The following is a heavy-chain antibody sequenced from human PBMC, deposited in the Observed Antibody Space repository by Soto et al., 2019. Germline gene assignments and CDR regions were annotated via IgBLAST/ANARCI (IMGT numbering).Heavy chain of an antibody. CDR3: ARAMGAINYFDY. V-gene: IGHV4-59*12. Sequence: SETLSLTCTVSGGSISSYDCNWSRQPPGKGLEWIGYFYYSGNTYYNPSLKSRLTISGGTSKNQFSLNLSSVTAADTAVYYCARAMGAINYFDYWGQGTLVTVSS. CDR2: FYYSGNT. J-gene: IGHJ4*02. CDR1: GGSISSYD. D-gene: IGHD1-26*01.